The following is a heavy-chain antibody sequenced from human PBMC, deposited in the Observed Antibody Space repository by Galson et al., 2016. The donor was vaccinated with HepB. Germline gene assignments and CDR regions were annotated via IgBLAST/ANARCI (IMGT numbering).Heavy chain of an antibody. D-gene: IGHD4-17*01. V-gene: IGHV3-11*04. CDR2: ISSRGSLI. CDR3: ARYSTVTNYYGMDV. CDR1: GFNFIDYY. J-gene: IGHJ6*02. Sequence: SLRLSCAASGFNFIDYYMTWVRQAPGKGLQWVSHISSRGSLINYADSVKGRFTISRDNARNSLYLEMNSLRAEDTAIYYCARYSTVTNYYGMDVWGQGTTVTASS.